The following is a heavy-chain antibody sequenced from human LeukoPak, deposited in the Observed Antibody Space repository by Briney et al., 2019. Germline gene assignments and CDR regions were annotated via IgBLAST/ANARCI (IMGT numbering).Heavy chain of an antibody. CDR3: ARDRFHSNGWYWYSDD. CDR1: GFTFSSHW. Sequence: GGSLRLSCAASGFTFSSHWMHWDRQVPGKGLVWVSRTNSDGSSTTYADSVKGRFTISRDNSKNTLYLQMNSLRAEDTAVYYCARDRFHSNGWYWYSDDWGQGTLVTVSS. V-gene: IGHV3-74*01. J-gene: IGHJ4*02. CDR2: TNSDGSST. D-gene: IGHD6-19*01.